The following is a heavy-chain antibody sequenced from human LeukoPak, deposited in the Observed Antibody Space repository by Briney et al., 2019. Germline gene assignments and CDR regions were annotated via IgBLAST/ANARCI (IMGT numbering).Heavy chain of an antibody. Sequence: SETLSLTCTVSGVSISGSSYYWGWIRQPPGKGLAWIGSIYYSGSTYYNPSLKSRATISVDTSKNQFSLKLSSVTAADTAVYYCAKRYYSGSGSYPAHIDYRGQGTLVTVSS. CDR3: AKRYYSGSGSYPAHIDY. V-gene: IGHV4-39*01. CDR1: GVSISGSSYY. CDR2: IYYSGST. J-gene: IGHJ4*02. D-gene: IGHD3-10*01.